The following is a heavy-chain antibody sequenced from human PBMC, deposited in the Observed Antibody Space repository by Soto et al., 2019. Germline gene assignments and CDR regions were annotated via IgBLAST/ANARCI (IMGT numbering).Heavy chain of an antibody. CDR2: IRSKAYGGTT. D-gene: IGHD4-17*01. V-gene: IGHV3-49*03. CDR3: TREGHYGGNSGSDY. CDR1: GFTFGDYA. Sequence: GGSLRLACTASGFTFGDYAMSWFRQAPGKGLEWVGFIRSKAYGGTTEYAASVKGRFTISRDDSKSIAYLQMNSLKTEDTAVYYCTREGHYGGNSGSDYWGQGTLVTVSS. J-gene: IGHJ4*02.